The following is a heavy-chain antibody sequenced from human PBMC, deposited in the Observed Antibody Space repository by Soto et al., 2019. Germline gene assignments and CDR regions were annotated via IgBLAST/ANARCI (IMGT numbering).Heavy chain of an antibody. V-gene: IGHV5-10-1*01. CDR3: GRHPGIVGATTKFYYYYYGMHV. J-gene: IGHJ6*02. CDR1: GYSFTSYW. D-gene: IGHD1-26*01. CDR2: IDPSDSYT. Sequence: LGESLKISCKGSGYSFTSYWISWVRQMPGKGLEWMGRIDPSDSYTNYSPSFQGHVTISADKSISTAYLQWSSLKASDTAMYYCGRHPGIVGATTKFYYYYYGMHVWGQGTKVTVSS.